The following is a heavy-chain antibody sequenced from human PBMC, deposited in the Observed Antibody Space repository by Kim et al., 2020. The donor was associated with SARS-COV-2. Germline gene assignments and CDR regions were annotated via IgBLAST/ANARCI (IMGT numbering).Heavy chain of an antibody. J-gene: IGHJ5*02. Sequence: SGPTLVNPTQTLTLTCTFSGFSLSTSGMCVSWIRQPPGKALEWLARIDWDDDKYYSTSLKTRLTISKDTSKNQVVLTMTNMDPVDTATYYCARILYSSGTLGFDPWGQGTLVTVSS. D-gene: IGHD6-19*01. CDR1: GFSLSTSGMC. V-gene: IGHV2-70*11. CDR2: IDWDDDK. CDR3: ARILYSSGTLGFDP.